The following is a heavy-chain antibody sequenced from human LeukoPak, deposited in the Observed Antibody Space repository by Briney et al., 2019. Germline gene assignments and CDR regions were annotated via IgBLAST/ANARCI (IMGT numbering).Heavy chain of an antibody. CDR3: AKIRPPAYDI. V-gene: IGHV3-23*01. D-gene: IGHD3-3*02. CDR2: ISGSGGST. CDR1: GFTFNTYG. J-gene: IGHJ3*02. Sequence: GGTLRLSCAASGFTFNTYGMSWVRQAPGKGLEWVSAISGSGGSTYYADSVKGRFTISRDNSKNTLYLQMNSLRAEDTAVYYCAKIRPPAYDIWGQGTMVTVSS.